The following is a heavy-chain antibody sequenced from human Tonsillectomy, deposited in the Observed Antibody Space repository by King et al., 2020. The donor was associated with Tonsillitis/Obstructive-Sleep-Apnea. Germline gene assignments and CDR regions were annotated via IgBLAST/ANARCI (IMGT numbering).Heavy chain of an antibody. Sequence: VQLVESGGGVVQPGRSLRLSCAASGFTFSYYAMHWVRQAPGKGLECMAIISYDGSNKFYADSVKGRFTISRDNSKNTLFLQMNSLSVEDTAVYYCAREEAYYYAMDVWGQGTTVTVSS. CDR2: ISYDGSNK. CDR1: GFTFSYYA. V-gene: IGHV3-30*04. CDR3: AREEAYYYAMDV. J-gene: IGHJ6*02.